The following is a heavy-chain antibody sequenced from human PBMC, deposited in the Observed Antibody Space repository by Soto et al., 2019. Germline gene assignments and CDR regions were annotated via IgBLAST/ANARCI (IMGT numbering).Heavy chain of an antibody. CDR1: GYTFTSYG. Sequence: QVQLVQSGAEVKKPGASVKVSCKASGYTFTSYGISWMRQAPGQGLEWMGWISAYNGNTNYAQKLQGRVTMTTDTSTSTAYMELRTRRSDKTPGYYCAGDAAVQARFGPWGQATLVSVSS. CDR2: ISAYNGNT. D-gene: IGHD1-1*01. J-gene: IGHJ5*02. CDR3: AGDAAVQARFGP. V-gene: IGHV1-18*01.